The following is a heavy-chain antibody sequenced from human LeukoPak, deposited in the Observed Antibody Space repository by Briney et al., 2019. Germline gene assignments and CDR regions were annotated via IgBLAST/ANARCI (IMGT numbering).Heavy chain of an antibody. V-gene: IGHV3-23*01. D-gene: IGHD2-21*01. CDR3: ARHIWSHWFDP. Sequence: PGGSLRLSCAASGFTFISYAMSWVRQAPGKGLEWVSGISGSGGSTYYADSVKGRFTISRDNSKNTLYLQMNSLRAEDTAVYYCARHIWSHWFDPWGQGTLVTVSS. CDR1: GFTFISYA. CDR2: ISGSGGST. J-gene: IGHJ5*02.